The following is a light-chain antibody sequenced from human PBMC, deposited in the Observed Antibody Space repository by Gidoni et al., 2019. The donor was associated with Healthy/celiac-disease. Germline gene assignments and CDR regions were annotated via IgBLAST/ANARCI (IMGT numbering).Light chain of an antibody. J-gene: IGLJ1*01. CDR3: SSYTRSSTPYV. Sequence: QSALTQPASVSGSPGQSITISCTGTSSDVGGYNYVSWYQQHPGKAPKLLIYEVSNRPSGVSTRFSASKSGNTASLTISWLQAEDEADYYCSSYTRSSTPYVFGTGTKVTVL. CDR2: EVS. V-gene: IGLV2-14*01. CDR1: SSDVGGYNY.